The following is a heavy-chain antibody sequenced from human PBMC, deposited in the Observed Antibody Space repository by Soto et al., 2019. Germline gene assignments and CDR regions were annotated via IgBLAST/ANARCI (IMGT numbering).Heavy chain of an antibody. D-gene: IGHD6-6*01. CDR2: ISGSGGST. V-gene: IGHV3-23*01. Sequence: GGSLRLSCAASGFTFSSYAMSWVRQAPGKGLEWVSAISGSGGSTYYADSVKGRFTISRDNSKNTLYLQMNSLRAEDTAVYYCTTVPYSSSSQGLYYYGMDVWGQGTTVTVSS. CDR3: TTVPYSSSSQGLYYYGMDV. CDR1: GFTFSSYA. J-gene: IGHJ6*02.